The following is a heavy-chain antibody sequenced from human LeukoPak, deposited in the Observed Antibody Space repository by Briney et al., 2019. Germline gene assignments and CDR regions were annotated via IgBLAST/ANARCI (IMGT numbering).Heavy chain of an antibody. CDR1: GFTFSSYG. Sequence: QPGGSLRLSCAASGFTFSSYGMHWVRQAPCKGLEWVAVIWYDGSSKYYADSVKGRFTTSRDNSKNTLYLQMNSLRAEDTAVYYCARGMATILGFDYWGQGTLVTVSS. CDR3: ARGMATILGFDY. CDR2: IWYDGSSK. D-gene: IGHD5-24*01. V-gene: IGHV3-33*01. J-gene: IGHJ4*02.